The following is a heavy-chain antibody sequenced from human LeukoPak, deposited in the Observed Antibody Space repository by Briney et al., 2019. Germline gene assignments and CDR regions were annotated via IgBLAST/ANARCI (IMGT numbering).Heavy chain of an antibody. Sequence: SETLSLTCTVSGGSISSGGYYWSWIRQHPGKGLEWIGYIYYSGSTYYNPSLKSRVTISVDTSKSQFSLKLSSVTSADTAVYYCALSSGYYDDSFDIWGQGTMVTVSS. D-gene: IGHD3-22*01. CDR2: IYYSGST. CDR1: GGSISSGGYY. CDR3: ALSSGYYDDSFDI. V-gene: IGHV4-31*03. J-gene: IGHJ3*02.